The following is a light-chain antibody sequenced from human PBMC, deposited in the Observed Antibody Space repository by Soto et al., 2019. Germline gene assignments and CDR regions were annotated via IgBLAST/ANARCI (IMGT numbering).Light chain of an antibody. CDR3: FSFTTAHTQI. Sequence: QSVLTQPASVSGSPGQSITISCTGTSSDIGAYDYVSWFQQHPDKAPKLMISEVTNRPSGVSDRFSGSKSGNAASLTISGLQAEDEAYYFCFSFTTAHTQIFGTGTKGTVL. V-gene: IGLV2-14*01. CDR2: EVT. J-gene: IGLJ1*01. CDR1: SSDIGAYDY.